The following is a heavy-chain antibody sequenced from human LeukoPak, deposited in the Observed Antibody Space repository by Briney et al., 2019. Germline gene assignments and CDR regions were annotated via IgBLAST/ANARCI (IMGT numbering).Heavy chain of an antibody. D-gene: IGHD3-10*01. CDR2: IYYSGST. V-gene: IGHV4-59*01. CDR1: GGSLTSYY. J-gene: IGHJ4*02. CDR3: ARVWAVNRRAFGELLFDY. Sequence: SETPSLTCTLSGGSLTSYYRSWIHQPPGKGLEWIGYIYYSGSTNYNPSLKSRVTISVDTSKNQFSLKLSSVTAADTAVYYCARVWAVNRRAFGELLFDYWGQGTLVTVSS.